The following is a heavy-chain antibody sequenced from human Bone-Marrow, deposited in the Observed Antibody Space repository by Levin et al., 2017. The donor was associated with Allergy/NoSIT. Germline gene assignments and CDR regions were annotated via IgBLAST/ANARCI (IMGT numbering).Heavy chain of an antibody. CDR3: ARVGYYDSRGLDY. D-gene: IGHD3-22*01. Sequence: SQTLSLPCTVSGGSIRSYYWSWIRQPAGKGLEWIGRIYTTGSTNYNPSLKSRVTMSVDTSKNQFSLKLSSVTAADTAVYYCARVGYYDSRGLDYWGQGTLVTVSS. V-gene: IGHV4-4*07. CDR1: GGSIRSYY. J-gene: IGHJ4*02. CDR2: IYTTGST.